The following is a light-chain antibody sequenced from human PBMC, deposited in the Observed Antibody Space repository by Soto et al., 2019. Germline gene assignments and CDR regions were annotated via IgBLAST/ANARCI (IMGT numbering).Light chain of an antibody. CDR3: QQYDVHST. CDR1: QSISGW. Sequence: GHRVSVTVQTSQSISGWLAWYQQKPGIAPHLLIYKASTLQDGVPPRFSGSGFGTEFTLTISSLQPDDCGLYYCQQYDVHSTFGQGTKVDIK. J-gene: IGKJ1*01. CDR2: KAS. V-gene: IGKV1-5*03.